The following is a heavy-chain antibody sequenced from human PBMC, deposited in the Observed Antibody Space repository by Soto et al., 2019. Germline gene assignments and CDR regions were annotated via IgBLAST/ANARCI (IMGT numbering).Heavy chain of an antibody. D-gene: IGHD5-12*01. CDR2: IIPIFGTA. V-gene: IGHV1-69*01. CDR3: ASTLDGYTYRDYFDY. Sequence: QVQLVQSGAEVKKPGSSVKVSCKASGGTFSSYAISWVRQAPGQGLEWMGGIIPIFGTANYAQKFQGRVMITADESTSTAYMELSSRRSEDTAVYYCASTLDGYTYRDYFDYWGQGTLVTVSS. J-gene: IGHJ4*02. CDR1: GGTFSSYA.